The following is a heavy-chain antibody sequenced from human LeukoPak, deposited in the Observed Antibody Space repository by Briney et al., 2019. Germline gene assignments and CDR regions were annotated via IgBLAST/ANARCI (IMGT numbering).Heavy chain of an antibody. J-gene: IGHJ4*01. CDR3: AKAVYIYGSGDFYY. D-gene: IGHD5-18*01. CDR2: ISASSGDT. V-gene: IGHV1-18*01. CDR1: VYTFTVYG. Sequence: ASVMVSSTASVYTFTVYGITWVRQARGQGKAWMGWISASSGDTKYAQKLQGRVTITTDTSTRTASTELRSRRSDATAASYCAKAVYIYGSGDFYYCGQGALVTVSS.